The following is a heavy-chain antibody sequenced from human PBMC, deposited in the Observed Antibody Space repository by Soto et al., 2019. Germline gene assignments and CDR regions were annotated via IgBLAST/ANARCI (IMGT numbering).Heavy chain of an antibody. D-gene: IGHD5-18*01. Sequence: QLQLQESGPGLVKPSETLSLTCTVSGGSISSSSYYWGWIRQPPGKGLEWIGSIYYSGSTYYNPSLTSRVTISVDTSKNQFSLKLSSVTAADTAVYYCARILSGYSYGLVRIEEQADYYGMDVWGQGTTVTVSS. CDR2: IYYSGST. CDR1: GGSISSSSYY. CDR3: ARILSGYSYGLVRIEEQADYYGMDV. V-gene: IGHV4-39*01. J-gene: IGHJ6*02.